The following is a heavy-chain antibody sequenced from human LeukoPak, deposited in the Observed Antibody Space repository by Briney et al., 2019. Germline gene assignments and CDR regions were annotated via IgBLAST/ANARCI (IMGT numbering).Heavy chain of an antibody. CDR3: AKDLNDYYGSGSYYPNWFDP. J-gene: IGHJ5*02. CDR1: GFTFSSYA. D-gene: IGHD3-10*01. Sequence: SLRLSCAASGFTFSSYAMSWVRQAPGKGLEWVSAISGSGGSTYYADSVKGRFTISRDNSKNTLYLQMNSLRAEDTAVYYCAKDLNDYYGSGSYYPNWFDPWGQGTLVTVSS. CDR2: ISGSGGST. V-gene: IGHV3-23*01.